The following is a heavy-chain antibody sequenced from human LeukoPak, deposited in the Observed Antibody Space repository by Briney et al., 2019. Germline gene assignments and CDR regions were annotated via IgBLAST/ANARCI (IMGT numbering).Heavy chain of an antibody. CDR3: ASHSGSYWTGY. J-gene: IGHJ4*02. Sequence: GGSLRLSCAASGFTFSSYAMHWVRQAPGKGLEWVSSISSSSSYIYYADSVKGRFTISRDNAKNSLYLQMNSLRAEDTAVYYCASHSGSYWTGYWGQGTLVTVSS. V-gene: IGHV3-21*01. CDR1: GFTFSSYA. CDR2: ISSSSSYI. D-gene: IGHD1-26*01.